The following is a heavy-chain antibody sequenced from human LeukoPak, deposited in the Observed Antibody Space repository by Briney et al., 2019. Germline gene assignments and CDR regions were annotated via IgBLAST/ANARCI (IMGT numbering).Heavy chain of an antibody. CDR1: GDSISGNFYF. CDR3: ARESVYYYGPFDP. Sequence: SQTLSLTCTVSGDSISGNFYFWSWIRQTAGKGLEWIGRIYASGAASYNPSLKSRVTTSVDTSKNQYFLKLKSVTAADTAVYYCARESVYYYGPFDPWGQGTRVIVSS. V-gene: IGHV4-61*02. J-gene: IGHJ5*02. CDR2: IYASGAA. D-gene: IGHD3-22*01.